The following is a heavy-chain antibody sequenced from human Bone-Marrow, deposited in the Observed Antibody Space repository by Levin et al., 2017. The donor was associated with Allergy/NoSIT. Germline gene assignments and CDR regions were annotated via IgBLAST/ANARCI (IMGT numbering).Heavy chain of an antibody. J-gene: IGHJ5*02. V-gene: IGHV3-23*01. CDR2: ISGSGGST. D-gene: IGHD5-12*01. CDR3: AKRGPSGYSGYDWQPVLVAWFDP. CDR1: GFTFSSYA. Sequence: GGSLRLSCAASGFTFSSYAMSWVRQAPGKGLEWVSAISGSGGSTYYADSVKGRFTISRDNSKNTLYLQMNSLRAEDTAVYYCAKRGPSGYSGYDWQPVLVAWFDPWGQGTLVTVSS.